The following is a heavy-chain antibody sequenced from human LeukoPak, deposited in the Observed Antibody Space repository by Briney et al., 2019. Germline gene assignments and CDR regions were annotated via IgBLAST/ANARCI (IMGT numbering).Heavy chain of an antibody. V-gene: IGHV3-9*01. Sequence: GGSLRLSCAASGFTFDDYAMHWVRQAPGKGLEWVSGISWNSGSIGYADSVKGRFTIPRDNAKNSLYLQMNSLRAEDTALYYCAKDYEHRWQFDLWGRGTLVTVSS. J-gene: IGHJ2*01. D-gene: IGHD4-23*01. CDR1: GFTFDDYA. CDR2: ISWNSGSI. CDR3: AKDYEHRWQFDL.